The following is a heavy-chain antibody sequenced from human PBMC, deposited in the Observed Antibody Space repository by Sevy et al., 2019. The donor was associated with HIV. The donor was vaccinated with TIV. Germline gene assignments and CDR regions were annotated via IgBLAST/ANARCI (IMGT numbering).Heavy chain of an antibody. CDR3: ARGGNRYNWNADYFDY. J-gene: IGHJ4*02. V-gene: IGHV1-18*01. Sequence: ASVKVSCKASGYTITSYGISWVRQAPGQGLEWMGWISAYNGNTNYAQKLQGRVTMTTDTSTSTAYMELRSLRSDDTAVYYCARGGNRYNWNADYFDYWGQGSLVTVSS. CDR1: GYTITSYG. CDR2: ISAYNGNT. D-gene: IGHD1-1*01.